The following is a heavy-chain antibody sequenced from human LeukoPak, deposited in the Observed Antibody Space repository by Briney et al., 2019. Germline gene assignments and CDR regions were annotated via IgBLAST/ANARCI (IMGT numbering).Heavy chain of an antibody. CDR3: VKDRGWGLWFGELYY. CDR1: GFTFSSYA. D-gene: IGHD3-10*01. V-gene: IGHV3-64D*06. Sequence: GGSLRLSCSASGFTFSSYAMHWVRQAPGKGLEYVSAISSNGGSTYYADSVKGRFTISRDNSKNTLYLQMSSLRAEDTAVYDCVKDRGWGLWFGELYYWGQGTLVTVSS. CDR2: ISSNGGST. J-gene: IGHJ4*02.